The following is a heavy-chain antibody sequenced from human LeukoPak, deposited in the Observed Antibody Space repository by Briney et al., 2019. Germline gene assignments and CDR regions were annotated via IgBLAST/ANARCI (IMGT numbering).Heavy chain of an antibody. CDR1: GYTFTSYG. CDR3: ARDLWAGYCSSTSCYEDDY. V-gene: IGHV1-18*04. Sequence: GASVKVSCKASGYTFTSYGISWVRQAPGQGLEWMGWISAYNGNTNYAQKLQGRVTMTTDTPTSTAYMELRSLRSDDTAVYYCARDLWAGYCSSTSCYEDDYWGQGTLVTVSS. D-gene: IGHD2-2*03. J-gene: IGHJ4*02. CDR2: ISAYNGNT.